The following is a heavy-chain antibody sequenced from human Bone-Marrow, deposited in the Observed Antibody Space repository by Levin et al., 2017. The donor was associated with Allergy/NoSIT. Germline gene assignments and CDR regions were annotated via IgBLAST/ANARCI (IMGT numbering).Heavy chain of an antibody. J-gene: IGHJ6*03. Sequence: PSETLSLTCTVSGGSISSYYWSWIRQPPGKGLEWIGYIYYSGSTNYNPSLKSRVTISVDTSKNQFSLKLSSVTAADTAVYYCARVTAIFGNYYMDVWGKGTTVTVSS. CDR3: ARVTAIFGNYYMDV. V-gene: IGHV4-59*01. CDR1: GGSISSYY. CDR2: IYYSGST. D-gene: IGHD3-3*01.